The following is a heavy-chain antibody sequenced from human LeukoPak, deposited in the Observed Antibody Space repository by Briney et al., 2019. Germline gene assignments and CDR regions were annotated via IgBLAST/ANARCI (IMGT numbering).Heavy chain of an antibody. V-gene: IGHV3-53*01. D-gene: IGHD2-8*01. CDR3: AKWPEGAMDYFDY. Sequence: GGSLRLSCAASGFTVSSNYMSWVRQAPGKGLEWVSVIYSGGSTYYADSVKGRFTISRDNSKNTLYPEMSSLRVEDTAIYYCAKWPEGAMDYFDYWGQGTLVTVSS. CDR1: GFTVSSNY. J-gene: IGHJ4*02. CDR2: IYSGGST.